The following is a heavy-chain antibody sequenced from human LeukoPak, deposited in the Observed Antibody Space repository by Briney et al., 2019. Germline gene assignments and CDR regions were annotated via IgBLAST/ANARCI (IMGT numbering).Heavy chain of an antibody. V-gene: IGHV5-51*01. CDR1: GFTNSW. CDR3: ARHSYGFDY. CDR2: IYSGDSDT. J-gene: IGHJ4*02. D-gene: IGHD3-10*01. Sequence: GESLKISCKGSGFTNSWIGWVRQTPGKGLEWVGIIYSGDSDTRYSPSFQGKVTLSADKSISTACLQWSSLKASDTAMYYCARHSYGFDYWGQGTLVTVSS.